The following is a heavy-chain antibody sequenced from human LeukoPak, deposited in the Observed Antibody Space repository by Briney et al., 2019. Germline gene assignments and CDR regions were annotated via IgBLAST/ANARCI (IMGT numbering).Heavy chain of an antibody. V-gene: IGHV4-4*07. Sequence: PSETLSFTCTVSGGSMSNYYWHWVRQPAGKGLGWIGHIYFSGTTNYDPSLKSRVTMSVDMSKNQFSLNLSSVTAADTAVYYCASGGNSGSYNLLWGQGTLVTVSS. CDR2: IYFSGTT. CDR3: ASGGNSGSYNLL. J-gene: IGHJ4*02. D-gene: IGHD3-10*01. CDR1: GGSMSNYY.